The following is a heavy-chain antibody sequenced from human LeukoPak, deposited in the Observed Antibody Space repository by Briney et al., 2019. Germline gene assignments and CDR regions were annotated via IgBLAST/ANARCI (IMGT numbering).Heavy chain of an antibody. CDR2: IYSGGST. D-gene: IGHD2-15*01. Sequence: PGGSLRLSCAASGFTVSSNYMSWVRQAPGKGLEWVSVIYSGGSTYYADSVKGRFTISRDNSKNTLYLQMNSLRAEDTAVYYCARERASGGSLSFDPWGQGTLVTVSS. V-gene: IGHV3-66*01. J-gene: IGHJ5*02. CDR1: GFTVSSNY. CDR3: ARERASGGSLSFDP.